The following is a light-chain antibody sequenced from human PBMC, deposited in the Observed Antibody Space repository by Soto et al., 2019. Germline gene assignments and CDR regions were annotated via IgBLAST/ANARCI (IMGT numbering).Light chain of an antibody. CDR2: XXX. Sequence: DIVMTQSPDSLAVSLGERATINCKSSQSVLYSSNNKNYLAXXQQXXXXXXXXXXXXXXNCESGVPDRFSGSGSGADFTLTISSLQAEDVAVYYCQQYYSTPLTFGGGTRGDIK. J-gene: IGKJ4*01. CDR1: QSVLYSSNNKNY. CDR3: QQYYSTPLT. V-gene: IGKV4-1*01.